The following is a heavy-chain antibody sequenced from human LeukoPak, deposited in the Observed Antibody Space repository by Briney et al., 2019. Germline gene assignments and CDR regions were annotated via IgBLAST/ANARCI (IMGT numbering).Heavy chain of an antibody. J-gene: IGHJ4*02. CDR1: GFTFSSYA. Sequence: GGSLRLSCAASGFTFSSYAMSWVRQDPGKGLGWVSAISGSGGSTYYADSVKGRFTISRDNSKNTLYLQMNSLRAEDTAVYYCAKWAARDRDFDYWGQGTLVTVSS. D-gene: IGHD6-6*01. CDR3: AKWAARDRDFDY. V-gene: IGHV3-23*01. CDR2: ISGSGGST.